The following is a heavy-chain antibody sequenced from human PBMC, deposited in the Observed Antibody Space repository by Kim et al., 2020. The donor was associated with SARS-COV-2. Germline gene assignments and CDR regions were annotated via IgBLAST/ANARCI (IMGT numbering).Heavy chain of an antibody. V-gene: IGHV3-23*01. J-gene: IGHJ4*02. Sequence: GGSLRLSCAASEFPFNTYAMSWVRQAPGRGLEWVSTVSDSGVTTFYADSVKGRFTISRENPKNTLFLHMHILSVEDKAVYYCPGSRGGLRFLFFDYWGQGPLVPVSS. CDR2: VSDSGVTT. CDR1: EFPFNTYA. CDR3: PGSRGGLRFLFFDY. D-gene: IGHD5-12*01.